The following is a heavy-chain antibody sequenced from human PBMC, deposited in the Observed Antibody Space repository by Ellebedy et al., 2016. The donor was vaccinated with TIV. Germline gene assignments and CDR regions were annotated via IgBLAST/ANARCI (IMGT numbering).Heavy chain of an antibody. CDR3: AREDYDILTGSGDYFDY. Sequence: GSLRLSCTVSGGSISSYHWSWIRQPPGKGLEWIGYIYNSGSTNYNPSLKSRVTISVDTSKNQFSLKLSSVTAADTAVYFCAREDYDILTGSGDYFDYWGQGTLVTVSS. J-gene: IGHJ4*02. D-gene: IGHD3-9*01. V-gene: IGHV4-4*08. CDR2: IYNSGST. CDR1: GGSISSYH.